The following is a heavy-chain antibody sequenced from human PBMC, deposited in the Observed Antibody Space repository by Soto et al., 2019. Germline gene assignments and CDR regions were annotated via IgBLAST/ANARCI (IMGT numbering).Heavy chain of an antibody. D-gene: IGHD3-22*01. Sequence: EVQLVESGGGLVQPGGSLRLSCAASGFTSSSYCIHWVRQAPGKGLVWVSRISNDGSSTNYADSVKGRFTISRDNTKNTKYLLMNSLRAEEAAVYYCSKDTYYYDSSDHFSVYAFDIWGQGTMVTVSS. CDR2: ISNDGSST. J-gene: IGHJ3*02. V-gene: IGHV3-74*01. CDR3: SKDTYYYDSSDHFSVYAFDI. CDR1: GFTSSSYC.